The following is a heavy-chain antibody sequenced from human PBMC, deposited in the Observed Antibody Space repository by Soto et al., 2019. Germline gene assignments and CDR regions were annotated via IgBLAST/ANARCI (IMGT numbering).Heavy chain of an antibody. CDR1: GGSISSSRYF. V-gene: IGHV4-39*01. CDR3: ARHDWNGVDF. CDR2: IYYSGST. J-gene: IGHJ4*02. D-gene: IGHD1-1*01. Sequence: ETLSLTCTVSGGSISSSRYFWGWIRQPPGKGLEWIGSIYYSGSTYYNPSLKSRVTISVDTSKNQFSLKLSSVTAADTAVYYCARHDWNGVDFWGQGTLVTVSS.